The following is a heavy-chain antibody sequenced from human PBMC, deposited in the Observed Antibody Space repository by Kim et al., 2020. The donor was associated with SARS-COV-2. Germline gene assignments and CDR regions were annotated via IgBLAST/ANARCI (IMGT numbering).Heavy chain of an antibody. CDR3: ARSGGVFDFRSSYYSAP. CDR1: GFTFNNFG. Sequence: LSLTCAASGFTFNNFGMHWVRQAPGKGLEWLASISYEGSIKYYQDSLKGRFTISRDSSKNTLYLQMNSLRAEDTALYYCARSGGVFDFRSSYYSAPW. J-gene: IGHJ5*02. V-gene: IGHV3-30*03. D-gene: IGHD3-3*01. CDR2: ISYEGSIK.